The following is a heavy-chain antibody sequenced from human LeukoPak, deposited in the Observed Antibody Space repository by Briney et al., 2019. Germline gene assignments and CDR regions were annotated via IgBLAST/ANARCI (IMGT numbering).Heavy chain of an antibody. D-gene: IGHD6-13*01. CDR2: LNPNSGGT. J-gene: IGHJ6*03. Sequence: ASVKVSCKGSVYTFTGYYMHWVRQAPGQGLEWMGWLNPNSGGTNYAQKFQGRVTMTRDTSISTAYMELSRLRSDDTAVYYCARGNRRIAAAGHFYYYYMDVWGKGTTVTVSS. V-gene: IGHV1-2*02. CDR1: VYTFTGYY. CDR3: ARGNRRIAAAGHFYYYYMDV.